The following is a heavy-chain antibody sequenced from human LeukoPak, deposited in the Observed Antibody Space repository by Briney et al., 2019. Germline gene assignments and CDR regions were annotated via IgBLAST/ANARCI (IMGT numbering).Heavy chain of an antibody. CDR1: GGSISNYY. J-gene: IGHJ4*02. CDR2: IYYSGTT. CDR3: ARTDNSGWYSFDY. Sequence: SETLSLTCTVSGGSISNYYWSWVRQPPGKGLEWIGYIYYSGTTNYNPSLECRVTISVDTSKNHFSLKLSSVTAADTAVYYCARTDNSGWYSFDYWGQGTLVTVSS. D-gene: IGHD6-19*01. V-gene: IGHV4-59*01.